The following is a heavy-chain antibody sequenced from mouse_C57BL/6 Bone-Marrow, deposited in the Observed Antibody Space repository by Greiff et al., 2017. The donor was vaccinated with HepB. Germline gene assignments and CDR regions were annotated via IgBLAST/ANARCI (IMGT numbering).Heavy chain of an antibody. CDR2: ISYDGSN. D-gene: IGHD1-1*01. V-gene: IGHV3-6*01. J-gene: IGHJ4*01. CDR1: GYSITSGYY. Sequence: EVQLQQSGPGLVKPSQSLSLTCSVTGYSITSGYYWNWIRQFPGNKLEWMGYISYDGSNNYNPSLKNRISITRDTSKNQFFLKLNSVTTEDTATYYCARDYGSSDYAMDYWGQGTSVTVSS. CDR3: ARDYGSSDYAMDY.